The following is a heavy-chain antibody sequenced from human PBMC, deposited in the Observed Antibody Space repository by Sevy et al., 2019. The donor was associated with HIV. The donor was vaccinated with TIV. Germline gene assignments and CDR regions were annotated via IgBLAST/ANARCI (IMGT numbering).Heavy chain of an antibody. V-gene: IGHV3-23*01. Sequence: GGSLRLSCAASGFPLSSYGMSWVRRAPVKGLEWVSSITGGGDNTHADSVNGRFAISRDNSKNTLFLQMDSLRAEDTALYFCGKPVTATELWDCWGQGTLVTVSS. CDR1: GFPLSSYG. J-gene: IGHJ4*02. D-gene: IGHD2-21*02. CDR3: GKPVTATELWDC. CDR2: ITGGGDNT.